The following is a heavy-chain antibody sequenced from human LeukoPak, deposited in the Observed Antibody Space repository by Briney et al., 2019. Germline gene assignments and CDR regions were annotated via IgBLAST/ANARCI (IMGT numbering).Heavy chain of an antibody. J-gene: IGHJ4*02. D-gene: IGHD2-21*01. CDR3: ASFYQAYYFDY. CDR2: IYYSGST. Sequence: SETLSLTCAIYGGSSSGYFWSWIRQPPGKGLEWIGYIYYSGSTYYNPSLKSRVTISVDTSKNQFSLKLSSVTAADTAVYYCASFYQAYYFDYWGQGTLVTVSS. V-gene: IGHV4-30-4*08. CDR1: GGSSSGYF.